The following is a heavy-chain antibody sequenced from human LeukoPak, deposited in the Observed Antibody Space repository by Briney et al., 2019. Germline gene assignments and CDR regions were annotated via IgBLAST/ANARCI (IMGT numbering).Heavy chain of an antibody. V-gene: IGHV4-59*01. Sequence: SETLSLTCTVSGDSINSYYWTWIRQAPGKGLEWIGYIYYTGSTNYSPSLKSRVSISIDPSKNQFSLKLASVTAADTAVYYCARDPTYWGQGILVTVSS. CDR1: GDSINSYY. J-gene: IGHJ4*02. CDR2: IYYTGST. CDR3: ARDPTY.